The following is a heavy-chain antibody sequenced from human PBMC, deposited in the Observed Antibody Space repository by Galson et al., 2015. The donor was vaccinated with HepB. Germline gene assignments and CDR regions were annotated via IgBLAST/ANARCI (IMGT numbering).Heavy chain of an antibody. J-gene: IGHJ4*02. CDR1: GFTLSSYA. V-gene: IGHV3-30*04. D-gene: IGHD2-8*01. Sequence: SLRLSCAASGFTLSSYAMHWVRQAPGDGLEWVAVISYDGRKTYYAGSVRGRFTISRDNPDNTLYLQMNSLRAEDTAVHYCARAYPGGYCSNGVCYTGTYFDYWGQGTLVTVSS. CDR2: ISYDGRKT. CDR3: ARAYPGGYCSNGVCYTGTYFDY.